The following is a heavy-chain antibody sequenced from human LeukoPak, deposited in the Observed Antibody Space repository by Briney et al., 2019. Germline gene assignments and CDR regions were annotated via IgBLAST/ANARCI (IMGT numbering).Heavy chain of an antibody. J-gene: IGHJ4*02. CDR2: IWYSGTT. Sequence: SETLSLTRTVSGGSISRYHWSWIRQPPEKGLEWIGYIWYSGTTNYNPSLKSRVTMSVDTSKNHFSLRLSSVTAADTAVYYCVRTISDGSGDYWGQGILVTVSA. CDR3: VRTISDGSGDY. V-gene: IGHV4-59*01. D-gene: IGHD3-10*01. CDR1: GGSISRYH.